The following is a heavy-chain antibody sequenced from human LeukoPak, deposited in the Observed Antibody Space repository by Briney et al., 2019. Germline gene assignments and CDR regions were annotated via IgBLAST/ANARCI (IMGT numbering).Heavy chain of an antibody. D-gene: IGHD3-3*01. CDR3: ARDNYYDFCSRRFINWFDP. V-gene: IGHV4-34*01. CDR1: GGSFSGYY. J-gene: IGHJ5*02. CDR2: INHSGST. Sequence: PSETLSLTCAVYGGSFSGYYWSWIRQPPGKGLEWIGEINHSGSTNYNPSLKSRVIISVDTTTNQSSLKLSSVTAADTAVYYCARDNYYDFCSRRFINWFDPWGQGTLVTVSS.